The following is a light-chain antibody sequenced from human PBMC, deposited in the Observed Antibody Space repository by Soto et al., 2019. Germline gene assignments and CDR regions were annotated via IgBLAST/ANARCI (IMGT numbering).Light chain of an antibody. Sequence: QSALTQPASVSGSPGQSITISCTGTSSDVGAYNFVSWYQHHPGRAPKLIIYEVTIRPSGVSNRFSGSKSGNTASLTISGLQAEDAAYYYCSSDTTSAPYVFGSGTKLTVL. CDR2: EVT. CDR3: SSDTTSAPYV. CDR1: SSDVGAYNF. V-gene: IGLV2-14*01. J-gene: IGLJ1*01.